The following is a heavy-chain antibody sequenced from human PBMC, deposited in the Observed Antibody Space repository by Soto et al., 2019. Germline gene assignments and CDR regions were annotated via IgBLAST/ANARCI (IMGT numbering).Heavy chain of an antibody. J-gene: IGHJ5*02. CDR3: AKDSRYSSGHINWFDP. CDR2: ISYDGSNK. V-gene: IGHV3-30*18. Sequence: PGGSLRLSCAASGFTFSSYGMHWVRQAPGKGLEWVAVISYDGSNKYYADSVKGRFTISRDNSKNTLYLQMNSLRAEDTAVYYCAKDSRYSSGHINWFDPWGQGTLVTVSS. CDR1: GFTFSSYG. D-gene: IGHD3-22*01.